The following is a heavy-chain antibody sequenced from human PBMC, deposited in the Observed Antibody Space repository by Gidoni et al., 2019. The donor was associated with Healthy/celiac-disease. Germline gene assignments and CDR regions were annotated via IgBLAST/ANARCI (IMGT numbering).Heavy chain of an antibody. CDR3: AKNRGIYSSSSGGDY. D-gene: IGHD6-6*01. Sequence: EVQLLESGGGLVQPGGSLRLSCAASGFTFSSYAMSWVRQPPGKGLEWVSAISGSGGSTYYADSVKGRFTISRDNSKNTLYLQMNSLRAEDTAVYYCAKNRGIYSSSSGGDYWGQGTLVTVSS. CDR2: ISGSGGST. V-gene: IGHV3-23*01. J-gene: IGHJ4*02. CDR1: GFTFSSYA.